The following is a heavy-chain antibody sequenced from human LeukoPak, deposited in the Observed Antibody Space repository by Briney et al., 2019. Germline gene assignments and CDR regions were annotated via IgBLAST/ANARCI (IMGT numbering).Heavy chain of an antibody. J-gene: IGHJ6*03. D-gene: IGHD3-3*01. CDR1: GGTFSSYA. Sequence: SVKVSCKASGGTFSSYAISWVRQAPGQGLEWMGGIIPIFGTANYAQKFQGRVTITADESTSTAYMELSSLRSEDTAVYYCARDYYDFWSGHRGDYYKDVWGKGTTVTVSS. CDR2: IIPIFGTA. CDR3: ARDYYDFWSGHRGDYYKDV. V-gene: IGHV1-69*13.